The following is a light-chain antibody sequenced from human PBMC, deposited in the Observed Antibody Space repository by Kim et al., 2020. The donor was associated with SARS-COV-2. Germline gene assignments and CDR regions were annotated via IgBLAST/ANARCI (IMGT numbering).Light chain of an antibody. Sequence: DIQMTQSPSSLSASVGDRVTMTCRASQTISNNLNWYQQKPGKAPKLLIYSASSLQSGAPSRFSGGGSGTDFTLSISSLQPEDFATYYCQQCYSSPPGTFGQGTKVDIK. V-gene: IGKV1-39*01. CDR2: SAS. CDR1: QTISNN. J-gene: IGKJ1*01. CDR3: QQCYSSPPGT.